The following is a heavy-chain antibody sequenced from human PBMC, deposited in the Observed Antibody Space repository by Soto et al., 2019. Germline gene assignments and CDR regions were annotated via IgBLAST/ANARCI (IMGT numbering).Heavy chain of an antibody. CDR1: GFTFSDYA. CDR2: ISFDGSNK. Sequence: QVHLVESGGGVVHPGRSLRLSCAASGFTFSDYAIHWVRQAPGKGLEWVAVISFDGSNKYFADSVKGRFTISRDNSKDTRYLQMNSLRAAETALYYCARASFITMVRGGNFYFYGMDVWGQGTTVIVSS. CDR3: ARASFITMVRGGNFYFYGMDV. V-gene: IGHV3-30-3*01. D-gene: IGHD3-10*01. J-gene: IGHJ6*02.